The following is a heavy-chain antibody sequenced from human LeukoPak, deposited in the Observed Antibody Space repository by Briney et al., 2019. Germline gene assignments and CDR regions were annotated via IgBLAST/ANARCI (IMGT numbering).Heavy chain of an antibody. CDR1: GGSISSGRYY. J-gene: IGHJ3*02. V-gene: IGHV4-61*02. D-gene: IGHD6-13*01. Sequence: ASETLSLTCTVSGGSISSGRYYWSWIRQPAGKGLEWIGRIYTSGSTNYNPSLKSRVTISVDTSKNQFSLKLSSVTAADTAVYYCARVWAAAGNYDAFDIWGQGTMVTVSS. CDR3: ARVWAAAGNYDAFDI. CDR2: IYTSGST.